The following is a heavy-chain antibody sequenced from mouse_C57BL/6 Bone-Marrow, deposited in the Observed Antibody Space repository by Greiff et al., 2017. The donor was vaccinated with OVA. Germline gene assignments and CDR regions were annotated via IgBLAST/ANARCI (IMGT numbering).Heavy chain of an antibody. CDR2: IWSGGST. D-gene: IGHD3-2*02. CDR1: GFSLPSYG. Sequence: QVQLKESGPGLVQPSQSLSITCTVSGFSLPSYGVHWVRPSPGKGLEWLGVIWSGGSTDYNAAFISRLSISKDNSKSQVFFKMNSLQADYTAIYYCASDSSGPFAYWGQGTLVTVSA. J-gene: IGHJ3*01. V-gene: IGHV2-2*01. CDR3: ASDSSGPFAY.